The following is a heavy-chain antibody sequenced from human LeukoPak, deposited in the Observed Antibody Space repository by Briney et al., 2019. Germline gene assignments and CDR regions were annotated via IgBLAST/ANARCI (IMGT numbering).Heavy chain of an antibody. D-gene: IGHD3-22*01. Sequence: SETLSLTCTVSGYSISSGYYWGWVRQPPGKGLEWIGSIYHSGATYYNPSLKSRVTISLDTSKNQFSLRLSSVTAADTAVYYCARRAYYYDSSGYYKPKRGAFDIWGQGTMVTVSS. CDR2: IYHSGAT. V-gene: IGHV4-38-2*02. J-gene: IGHJ3*02. CDR3: ARRAYYYDSSGYYKPKRGAFDI. CDR1: GYSISSGYY.